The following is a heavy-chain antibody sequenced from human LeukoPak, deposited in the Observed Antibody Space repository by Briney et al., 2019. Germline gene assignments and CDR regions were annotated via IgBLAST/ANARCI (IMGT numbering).Heavy chain of an antibody. CDR3: ARVIQYCSSTSCYYYMDV. CDR1: GFTFSSYS. Sequence: GGSLRLSCAASGFTFSSYSMNWVRQAPGKGLEWVSYISSSSSTIYYADSVKGRFTISRDNAKNSLYLQMNSLRAEDTAVYYCARVIQYCSSTSCYYYMDVWGKGTTVTVSS. CDR2: ISSSSSTI. V-gene: IGHV3-48*04. J-gene: IGHJ6*03. D-gene: IGHD2-2*01.